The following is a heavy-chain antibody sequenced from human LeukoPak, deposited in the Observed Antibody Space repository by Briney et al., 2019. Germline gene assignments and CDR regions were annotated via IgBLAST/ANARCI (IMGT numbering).Heavy chain of an antibody. CDR2: ISISSSYI. Sequence: GGSLRLSCAASGFTFSSYSMKGVRGAPGKGVEWASSISISSSYIYYADSSKGRFPISKDNAKTSLYLQMTSLRAGDTPVYTCATYDCPFDYWGQGTLVTASS. D-gene: IGHD2-21*02. J-gene: IGHJ4*02. CDR3: ATYDCPFDY. V-gene: IGHV3-21*01. CDR1: GFTFSSYS.